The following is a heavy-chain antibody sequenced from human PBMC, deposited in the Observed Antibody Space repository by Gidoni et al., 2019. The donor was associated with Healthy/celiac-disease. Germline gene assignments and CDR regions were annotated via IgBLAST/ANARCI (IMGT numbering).Heavy chain of an antibody. V-gene: IGHV3-53*01. CDR3: AREAGYDLWSGYLRGYYMDV. Sequence: EVQLVESGGGLIQPGGSLRLSCAASGFTVSSNYMSWVRQAPGKGLEWVSVIYSGGSTYYADSVKGRFTISRDNSKNTRYLQMNSLRAEDTAVYYCAREAGYDLWSGYLRGYYMDVWGKGTTVTVSS. CDR2: IYSGGST. CDR1: GFTVSSNY. D-gene: IGHD3-3*01. J-gene: IGHJ6*03.